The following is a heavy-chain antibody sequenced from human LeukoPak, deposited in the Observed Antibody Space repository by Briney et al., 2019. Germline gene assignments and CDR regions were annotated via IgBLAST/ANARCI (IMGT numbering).Heavy chain of an antibody. Sequence: PGGALRLSCAASGFPFNDYYMSWIRPAPGKGLEWLSSISGGSRTINYADSVKGRFTTSRDNAKNSLYLQLNSLRADDTAVYYCARAGQSDYWGQGTLVTVSS. CDR3: ARAGQSDY. CDR1: GFPFNDYY. V-gene: IGHV3-11*01. J-gene: IGHJ4*02. CDR2: ISGGSRTI.